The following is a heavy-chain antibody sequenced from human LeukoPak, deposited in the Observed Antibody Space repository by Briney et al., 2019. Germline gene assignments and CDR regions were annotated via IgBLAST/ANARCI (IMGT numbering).Heavy chain of an antibody. CDR1: GFNFRASW. CDR2: MNQDGSAK. J-gene: IGHJ4*02. V-gene: IGHV3-7*01. CDR3: ARDPDHGAIDF. Sequence: GGSLRLSCAASGFNFRASWMSWVRQAPGKGLEWVANMNQDGSAKFYVDSVKGRFTVSRDNTENSVYLQMRSLRADDTAIYYCARDPDHGAIDFWGQGTLVTVSS. D-gene: IGHD3-10*01.